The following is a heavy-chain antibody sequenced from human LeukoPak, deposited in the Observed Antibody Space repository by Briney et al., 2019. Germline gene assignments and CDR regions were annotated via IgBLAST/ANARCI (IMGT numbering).Heavy chain of an antibody. J-gene: IGHJ4*02. CDR2: IYTSGST. V-gene: IGHV4-4*09. CDR1: GGSISSYY. Sequence: SETLSLTCTVSGGSISSYYWSWIRQPPGKGLEWIGYIYTSGSTNYNPSLKSRVTISVDTSKNQFSLKLSSVTAADTAVYYCARHSDAELQSLDYWGQGTLVTVSS. D-gene: IGHD3-10*01. CDR3: ARHSDAELQSLDY.